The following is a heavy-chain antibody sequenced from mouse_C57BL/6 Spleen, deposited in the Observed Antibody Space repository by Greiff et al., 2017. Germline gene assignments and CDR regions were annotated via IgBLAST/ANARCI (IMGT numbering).Heavy chain of an antibody. V-gene: IGHV1-64*01. CDR2: IHPNSGST. D-gene: IGHD1-1*01. J-gene: IGHJ2*01. CDR1: GYTFTSYW. CDR3: ARYGFDYGSTYFDY. Sequence: QVQLKQPGAELVKPGASVKLSCKASGYTFTSYWMHWVKQRPGQGLEWIGMIHPNSGSTNYNEKFKSKATLTVDKSSSTAYMQLSSLTSEDSAVYYCARYGFDYGSTYFDYWGQGTTLTVSS.